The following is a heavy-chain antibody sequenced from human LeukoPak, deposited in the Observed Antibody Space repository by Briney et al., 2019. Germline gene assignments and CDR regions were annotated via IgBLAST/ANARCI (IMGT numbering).Heavy chain of an antibody. Sequence: SETLSLTCAVYGGSFSGYYWSWIRQPPGKGLEWIGEINHSGSTNYNPSLKSRVTISVDTSKNQFSLKLSSVTAADTAVYYCARFRRGDIVVVPAAPYYYYYVDVWGKGTTVTVSS. V-gene: IGHV4-34*01. D-gene: IGHD2-2*01. CDR2: INHSGST. J-gene: IGHJ6*03. CDR3: ARFRRGDIVVVPAAPYYYYYVDV. CDR1: GGSFSGYY.